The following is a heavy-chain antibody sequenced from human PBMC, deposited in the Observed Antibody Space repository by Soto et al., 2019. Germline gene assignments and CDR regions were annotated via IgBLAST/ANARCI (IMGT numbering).Heavy chain of an antibody. V-gene: IGHV3-13*01. Sequence: GGSLRLSCEASGFTFSGFDMHWVRQPTGKGLERVSSIGTAGDTYYAVSVKGRFTISRDNAKNSLSLQMNSLRAGDMAVYFCAKSQEIGTHFFDSWGQGTQVTVSS. D-gene: IGHD6-13*01. CDR3: AKSQEIGTHFFDS. CDR2: IGTAGDT. J-gene: IGHJ4*02. CDR1: GFTFSGFD.